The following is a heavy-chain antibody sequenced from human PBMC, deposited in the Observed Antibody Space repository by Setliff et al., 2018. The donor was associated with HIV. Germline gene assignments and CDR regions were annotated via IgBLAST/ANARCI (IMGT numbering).Heavy chain of an antibody. J-gene: IGHJ6*02. V-gene: IGHV1-3*01. D-gene: IGHD2-21*02. Sequence: ASVMVSCKASGYTFSHAMHWVRQAPGQRLEWMGWINAGNGNTKYSQKFQGRVTITRDTSASKAYMELSSLRSEDTAVYYCASIDCGGGCYSYNYYAMDVWGQGTTVTVSS. CDR2: INAGNGNT. CDR1: GYTFSHA. CDR3: ASIDCGGGCYSYNYYAMDV.